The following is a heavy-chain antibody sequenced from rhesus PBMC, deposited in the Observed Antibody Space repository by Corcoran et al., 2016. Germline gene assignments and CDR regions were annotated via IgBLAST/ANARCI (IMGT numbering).Heavy chain of an antibody. CDR3: ASRVRGSSDYYGLDS. V-gene: IGHV4S11*01. Sequence: QVQLQESGPGLVKPSETLSLTCTVSGGSFSGYYCNWIRPPPGKGLEWIGNIYGSGSTTNYNPSPRGRVTLSVDTTKNQVSLKVSSVTAADTAVYYCASRVRGSSDYYGLDSWGQGVVVTVSS. J-gene: IGHJ6*01. D-gene: IGHD2-15*01. CDR1: GGSFSGYY. CDR2: IYGSGSTT.